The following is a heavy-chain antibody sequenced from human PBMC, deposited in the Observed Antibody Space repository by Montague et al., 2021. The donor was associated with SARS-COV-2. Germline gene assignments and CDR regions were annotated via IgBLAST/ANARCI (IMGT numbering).Heavy chain of an antibody. CDR3: VRDFDDTSDYSQGPFDV. D-gene: IGHD3-22*01. J-gene: IGHJ3*01. CDR2: IYYTGST. CDR1: GVSVNNYY. Sequence: SETLSLTCTVSGVSVNNYYWAWIRQTPEKGLEWIGYIYYTGSTNYNPSLRNRITISIDTSANQFSLKLRSVTPADTAVYYCVRDFDDTSDYSQGPFDVWGQGTLVSVSS. V-gene: IGHV4-59*02.